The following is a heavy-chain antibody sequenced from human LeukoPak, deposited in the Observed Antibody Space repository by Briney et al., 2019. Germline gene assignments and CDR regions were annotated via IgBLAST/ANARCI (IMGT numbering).Heavy chain of an antibody. D-gene: IGHD6-13*01. Sequence: PSKTLSLTCAVSGGSISSTKWWSWVRQPPGKGLEWIGEIYHSGSTNYNPSLKSRVTISVDTSKNQFSLKLSSVTAADTAVYYCARASSSPPRLKGYYYYGMDVWGQGTTVTVSS. V-gene: IGHV4-4*02. J-gene: IGHJ6*02. CDR2: IYHSGST. CDR3: ARASSSPPRLKGYYYYGMDV. CDR1: GGSISSTKW.